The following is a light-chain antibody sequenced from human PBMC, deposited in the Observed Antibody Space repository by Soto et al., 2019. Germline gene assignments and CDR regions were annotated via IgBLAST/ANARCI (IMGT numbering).Light chain of an antibody. CDR1: QSVSSSY. Sequence: EIVLTQSPGTLSLSPGERATLSCRASQSVSSSYLAWYQQKPGQATRLLIYGASSRATGIPDRFSGSGSGTDFTLTISRLEPEDFAVYYCQQYGSSRALTFGGGTKVEIK. J-gene: IGKJ4*01. V-gene: IGKV3-20*01. CDR2: GAS. CDR3: QQYGSSRALT.